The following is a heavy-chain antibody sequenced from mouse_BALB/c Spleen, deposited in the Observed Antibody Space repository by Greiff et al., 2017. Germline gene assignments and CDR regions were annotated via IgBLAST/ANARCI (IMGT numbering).Heavy chain of an antibody. CDR1: GFSLTSYG. D-gene: IGHD2-14*01. CDR3: AVAYYRYVFWFYY. V-gene: IGHV2-5-1*01. CDR2: IWRGGST. J-gene: IGHJ2*01. Sequence: VKLEESGPSLVQPSQSLSITCTVSGFSLTSYGVHWVRQSPGKGLEWLGVIWRGGSTDDNAAFMSRLSIPKDNSKSQVFFKMNSLQADDTAIYYSAVAYYRYVFWFYYWGEGNTLTVSS.